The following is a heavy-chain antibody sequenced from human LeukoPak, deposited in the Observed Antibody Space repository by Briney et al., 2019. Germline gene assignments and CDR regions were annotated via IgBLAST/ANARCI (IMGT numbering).Heavy chain of an antibody. CDR3: AREAAPVAAAQPDAVDI. CDR2: ISDSGSAK. V-gene: IGHV3-11*04. J-gene: IGHJ3*02. Sequence: KAGGSLRLSCAASGFTFSDYYMSWIRQAPGKGLEWVSYISDSGSAKYYSDSVKGRFTISRDNAKNSLYLQMNSLRPEDTAVYYCAREAAPVAAAQPDAVDIWGQGTMVTVSS. D-gene: IGHD2-15*01. CDR1: GFTFSDYY.